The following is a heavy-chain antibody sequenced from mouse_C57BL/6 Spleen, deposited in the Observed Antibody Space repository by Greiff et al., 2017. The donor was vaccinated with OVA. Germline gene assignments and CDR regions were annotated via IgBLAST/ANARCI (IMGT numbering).Heavy chain of an antibody. J-gene: IGHJ3*01. V-gene: IGHV3-6*01. CDR2: ISYDGSN. D-gene: IGHD1-1*01. CDR3: AREGDYYGSSYSAY. CDR1: GYSITSGYY. Sequence: EVKLQESGPGLVKPSQSLSLTCSVTGYSITSGYYWNWIRQFPGNKLEWMGYISYDGSNNYNPSLKNRISITRDTSKNQFFLKLNSVTTEDTATYYCAREGDYYGSSYSAYWGQGTLVTVSA.